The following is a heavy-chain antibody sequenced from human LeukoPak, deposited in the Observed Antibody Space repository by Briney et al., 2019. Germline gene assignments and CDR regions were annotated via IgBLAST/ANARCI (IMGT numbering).Heavy chain of an antibody. Sequence: GASVKVSCKVSGYTLTELSMHWVRQAPGKGLEWMGGFDPEDGETIYAQKFQGRVTMTEDTSTDTAYMELSSLRSDDTAVYYCATPYGSGTGEAFDIWGQGTMVTVSS. CDR2: FDPEDGET. CDR1: GYTLTELS. V-gene: IGHV1-24*01. D-gene: IGHD3-10*01. J-gene: IGHJ3*02. CDR3: ATPYGSGTGEAFDI.